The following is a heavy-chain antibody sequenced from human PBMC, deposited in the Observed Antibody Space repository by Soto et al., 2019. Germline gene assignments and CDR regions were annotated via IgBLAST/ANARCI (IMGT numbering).Heavy chain of an antibody. CDR2: ISAYNGNT. Sequence: ASVKVSCKASGYTFTSYGISWVRQAPGQGLEWMGWISAYNGNTNYAQKLQGRVTMTTDTSTSTAYMELRSLRSDDTAVYYCERVAGGIAAAGTPYYFDYWGQGTLVTVSS. CDR1: GYTFTSYG. CDR3: ERVAGGIAAAGTPYYFDY. J-gene: IGHJ4*02. D-gene: IGHD6-13*01. V-gene: IGHV1-18*01.